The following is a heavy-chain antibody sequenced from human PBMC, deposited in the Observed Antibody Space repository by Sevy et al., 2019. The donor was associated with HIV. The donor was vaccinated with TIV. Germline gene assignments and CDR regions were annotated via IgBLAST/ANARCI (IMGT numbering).Heavy chain of an antibody. CDR3: AKDSHPYDFWSGYSDGYFDY. V-gene: IGHV3-43D*04. CDR1: GFTFDDYA. D-gene: IGHD3-3*01. Sequence: GGSLRLSRAASGFTFDDYAMHWVRQAPGKGLEWVSLISWDGGSTYYADSVKGRFTISRDNSKNSLYLQMNSLRAEDTALYYCAKDSHPYDFWSGYSDGYFDYWGQGTLVTVSS. CDR2: ISWDGGST. J-gene: IGHJ4*02.